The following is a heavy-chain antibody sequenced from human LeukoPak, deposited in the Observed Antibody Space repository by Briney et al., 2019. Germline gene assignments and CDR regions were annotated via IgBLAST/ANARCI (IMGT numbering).Heavy chain of an antibody. D-gene: IGHD6-19*01. V-gene: IGHV3-23*01. CDR1: GFTFSTYA. Sequence: TGGSLRLSCAASGFTFSTYAMNWVRQAPAKGLEWVSTIGGGGPTTDYADSVKDQFTISRDNSKNTLYLQMNSLRAEDTAVYFCARGFLGGTDQYFDSWGQGTLVTVSS. J-gene: IGHJ4*02. CDR3: ARGFLGGTDQYFDS. CDR2: IGGGGPTT.